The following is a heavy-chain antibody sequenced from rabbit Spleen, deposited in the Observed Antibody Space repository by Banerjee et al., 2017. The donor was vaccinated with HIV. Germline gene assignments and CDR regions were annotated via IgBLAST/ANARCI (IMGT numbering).Heavy chain of an antibody. Sequence: QERLVESGGGLVKPEGSLKLSCTASGFSFSNKAVMCWVRQAPGKGLEWIACINAVTGKPVYASWAKGRFTCSKTSSTTVTLQMTSLTAADTATYFCARGSATMTMVITGFYFNLWGPGTLVTVS. CDR1: GFSFSNKAV. CDR2: INAVTGKP. CDR3: ARGSATMTMVITGFYFNL. D-gene: IGHD2-1*01. J-gene: IGHJ4*01. V-gene: IGHV1S45*01.